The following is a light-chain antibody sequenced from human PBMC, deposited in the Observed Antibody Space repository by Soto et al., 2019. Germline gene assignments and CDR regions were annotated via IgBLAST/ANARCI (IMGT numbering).Light chain of an antibody. J-gene: IGLJ1*01. Sequence: QAVLTPPDPISGSPGQSITMSGTGTTSEVCAYNFVSWQQPHPGKAPKLMIYSVYDRPSGISDRFSGSKSGNTASLTISGLQGEDEADYYCSEYTVSRTYVLGTGTKVTVL. CDR2: SVY. V-gene: IGLV2-14*03. CDR3: SEYTVSRTYV. CDR1: TSEVCAYNF.